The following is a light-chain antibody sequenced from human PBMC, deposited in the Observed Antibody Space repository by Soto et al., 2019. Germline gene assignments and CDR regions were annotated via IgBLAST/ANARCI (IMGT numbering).Light chain of an antibody. J-gene: IGLJ2*01. CDR1: SDSVSASHF. CDR2: NTS. V-gene: IGLV8-61*01. Sequence: QAVVTQQPSFSVSPGGTVTLTCALSSDSVSASHFPRWYQQTPGQAPRTLIYNTSTRSSGVPDRFSGSILGNRAALTITGAQADDESDYYCVLYMRSGISVFGGGTKLTVL. CDR3: VLYMRSGISV.